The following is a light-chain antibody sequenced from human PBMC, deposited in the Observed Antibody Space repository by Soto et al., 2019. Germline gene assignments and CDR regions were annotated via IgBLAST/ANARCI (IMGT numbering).Light chain of an antibody. CDR3: QQALPPIT. Sequence: DIQMTQSPSTLSASVGDRVTVTCRASQSISSWLAWYQQKPGKAPKLLIYDASSLQSGVPSRFSGSGSGTDFTLTISSLQPEDFATYYCQQALPPITFGQGTRLEIK. J-gene: IGKJ5*01. CDR2: DAS. V-gene: IGKV1-5*01. CDR1: QSISSW.